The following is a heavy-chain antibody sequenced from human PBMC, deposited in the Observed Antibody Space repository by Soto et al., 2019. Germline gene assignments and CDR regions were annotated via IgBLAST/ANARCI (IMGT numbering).Heavy chain of an antibody. CDR2: INQDGGVT. CDR3: ARYYRGSGRYFFDY. V-gene: IGHV3-7*03. D-gene: IGHD6-19*01. CDR1: GFTFISSF. Sequence: GGSLRLSCVASGFTFISSFMGWIRQAPGKGLEWLANINQDGGVTYYVDSVEGRFTISRDNTKDSLYLQMNSLRDEDTAIYYCARYYRGSGRYFFDYWGQGTLVTVSS. J-gene: IGHJ4*02.